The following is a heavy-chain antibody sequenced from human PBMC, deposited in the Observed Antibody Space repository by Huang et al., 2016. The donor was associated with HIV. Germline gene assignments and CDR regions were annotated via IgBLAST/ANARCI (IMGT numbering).Heavy chain of an antibody. CDR1: GFAFSSFG. J-gene: IGHJ5*02. V-gene: IGHV3-21*02. Sequence: EVELVESGGGLVKPGGSLRLSCAASGFAFSSFGMNWVRQTRGKGLVWVALIGGDSSYIYYADSVKGRVTIPRDNAKSSIYLQLDSLRAEDTAVYYCAYQQWLVGGLNHWGQGTLVVVSS. CDR2: IGGDSSYI. D-gene: IGHD6-19*01. CDR3: AYQQWLVGGLNH.